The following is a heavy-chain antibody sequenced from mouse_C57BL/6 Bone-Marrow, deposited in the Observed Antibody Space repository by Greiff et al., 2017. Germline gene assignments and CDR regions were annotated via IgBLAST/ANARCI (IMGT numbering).Heavy chain of an antibody. D-gene: IGHD1-1*01. CDR3: ACCYGSSDY. J-gene: IGHJ2*01. Sequence: QVQLQQPGAELVRPGTSVKLSCKASGYTFTSYWMHWVKQRPGQGLEWIGVIDPSDSYTNYNQKFKGKATLTVDTSSSTAYMQLSSLTSEDSAVYYCACCYGSSDYWGQGTTLTVSS. CDR2: IDPSDSYT. CDR1: GYTFTSYW. V-gene: IGHV1-59*01.